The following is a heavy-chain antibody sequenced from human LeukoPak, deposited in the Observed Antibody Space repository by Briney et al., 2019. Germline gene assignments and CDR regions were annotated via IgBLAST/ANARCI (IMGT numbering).Heavy chain of an antibody. CDR1: GFTFGDYA. CDR2: IRSKAYGGTT. D-gene: IGHD2-15*01. CDR3: TRGYCSGGSCFRAFDT. V-gene: IGHV3-49*04. J-gene: IGHJ3*02. Sequence: GGSLRLSCTTSGFTFGDYAMSWVRQAPGKGLEWVGFIRSKAYGGTTEYAASVKGRFTISRDDSKSIAYLEMNSLKTEDTAEYSCTRGYCSGGSCFRAFDTWGQGTMVTVSS.